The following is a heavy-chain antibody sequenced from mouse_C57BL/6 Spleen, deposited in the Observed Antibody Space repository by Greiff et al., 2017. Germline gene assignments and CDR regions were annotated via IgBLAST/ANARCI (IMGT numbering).Heavy chain of an antibody. CDR2: IHPSDSDT. V-gene: IGHV1-74*01. CDR3: EIGSTVVAKAY. J-gene: IGHJ3*01. Sequence: QVQLQQPGAELVKPGASVKVSCKASGYTFTSYWMHWVKQRPGQGLEWIGRIHPSDSDTNYNQKFKGKATLTVDKSSSTAYMQLSSLTSEDSAVYYCEIGSTVVAKAYWGQGTLVTVSA. D-gene: IGHD1-1*01. CDR1: GYTFTSYW.